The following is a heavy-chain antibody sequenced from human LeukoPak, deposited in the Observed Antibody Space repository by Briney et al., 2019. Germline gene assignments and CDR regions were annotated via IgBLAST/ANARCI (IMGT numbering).Heavy chain of an antibody. CDR1: GGSISSYY. CDR3: ARAFYGSGSEDY. V-gene: IGHV4-59*12. CDR2: IYHSGST. J-gene: IGHJ4*02. D-gene: IGHD3-10*01. Sequence: SETLSLTCTVSGGSISSYYWSWIRQPPGKGLEWIGSIYHSGSTYYNPSLKSRVTISVDRSKNQFSLKLSSVTAADTAVYYCARAFYGSGSEDYWGQGTLVTVSS.